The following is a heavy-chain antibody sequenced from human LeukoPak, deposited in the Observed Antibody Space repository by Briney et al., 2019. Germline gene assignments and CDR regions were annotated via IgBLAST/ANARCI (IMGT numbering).Heavy chain of an antibody. J-gene: IGHJ6*02. D-gene: IGHD3-3*01. CDR2: INHSGST. V-gene: IGHV4-34*01. Sequence: KPSETLSLTCAVYGGSFSGYYWSWIRQPPGKGLEWIGEINHSGSTNYNPSLKSRVTISVDTSKNQFSLKLSSVTAADTAVYYCARNYDFWSMYGMDVWGQGTTVTVSS. CDR3: ARNYDFWSMYGMDV. CDR1: GGSFSGYY.